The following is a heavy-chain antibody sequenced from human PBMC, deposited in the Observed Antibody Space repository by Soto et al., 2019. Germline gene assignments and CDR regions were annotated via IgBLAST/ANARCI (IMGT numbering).Heavy chain of an antibody. CDR3: ARSWSYDILTGYSAGGAFDI. Sequence: QVQLVQSGAEVKKPGASVKVSCKASGYTFTSYGISWVRQAPGQGLEWMGWISAYNGNTNYAQKLQGRVTMTTDTSTSTAYMELRSLRSDDTAVYYCARSWSYDILTGYSAGGAFDIWGQGTMVTVSS. V-gene: IGHV1-18*01. J-gene: IGHJ3*02. CDR1: GYTFTSYG. CDR2: ISAYNGNT. D-gene: IGHD3-9*01.